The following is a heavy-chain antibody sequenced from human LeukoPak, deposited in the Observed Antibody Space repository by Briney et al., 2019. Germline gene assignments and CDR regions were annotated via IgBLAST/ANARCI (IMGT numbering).Heavy chain of an antibody. CDR3: ARQDPTYYDFWSGYRNPPALDY. CDR1: GFTFSSYG. V-gene: IGHV1-2*02. D-gene: IGHD3-3*01. J-gene: IGHJ4*02. Sequence: GGSLRLSCAASGFTFSSYGMHWVRQAPGQGLEWMGWINPNSGGTNYAQKFQGRVTMTRDTSISTAYMELSRLRSDDTAVYYCARQDPTYYDFWSGYRNPPALDYWGQGTLVTVSS. CDR2: INPNSGGT.